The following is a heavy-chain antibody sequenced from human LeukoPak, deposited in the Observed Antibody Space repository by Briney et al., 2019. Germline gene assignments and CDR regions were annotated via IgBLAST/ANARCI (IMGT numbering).Heavy chain of an antibody. CDR1: GFTVSSNY. Sequence: GGSLRLSCAASGFTVSSNYMSWVRQAPGKGLEWVSVIYSGGSTYYADSVKGRFTISRDNSKNTLYLQMNSLRAEDTAVYYCAGDARMDYYYYYYMDVWGKGTTVTVSS. CDR3: AGDARMDYYYYYYMDV. V-gene: IGHV3-66*02. J-gene: IGHJ6*03. D-gene: IGHD2-8*01. CDR2: IYSGGST.